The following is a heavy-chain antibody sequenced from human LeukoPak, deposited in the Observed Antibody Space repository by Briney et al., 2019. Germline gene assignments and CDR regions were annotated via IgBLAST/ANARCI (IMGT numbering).Heavy chain of an antibody. Sequence: SETLSLTCAVYGGSFSGYYWSWIRQPPGKGLEWIGEINHSGSTNYNPSLKSRVTISVDTSKNQFSLKLSSVTAADTAVYYCARVRRYSSSWYSSPRYYYGMDVWGQGTTVTVSS. CDR2: INHSGST. J-gene: IGHJ6*02. D-gene: IGHD6-13*01. CDR1: GGSFSGYY. CDR3: ARVRRYSSSWYSSPRYYYGMDV. V-gene: IGHV4-34*01.